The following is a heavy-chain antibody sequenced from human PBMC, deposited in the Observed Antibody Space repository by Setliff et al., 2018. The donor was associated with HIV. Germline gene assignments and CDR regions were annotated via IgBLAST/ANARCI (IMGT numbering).Heavy chain of an antibody. CDR1: GGSVSSSNW. CDR2: ISQSGST. J-gene: IGHJ4*02. Sequence: SETLSLTCAVSGGSVSSSNWWSWVRQPPGKGLEWIGEISQSGSTNYNPSLKSRVTISVDTSKNQFSLHLRSVTAADTAVYYCAEGAVTFGGVLNYWGQGAQVTVSS. V-gene: IGHV4-4*02. CDR3: AEGAVTFGGVLNY. D-gene: IGHD3-16*01.